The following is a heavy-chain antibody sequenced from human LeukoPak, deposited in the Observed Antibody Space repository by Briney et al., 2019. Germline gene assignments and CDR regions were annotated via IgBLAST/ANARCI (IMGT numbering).Heavy chain of an antibody. Sequence: SVKVSCKASGGTFSSYAISWVRQAPGQGLEWMGRIIPILGIANYAQKFQGRVTITADKSTSTAYMELRSLRSDDTAVYYCARDEYGDFDYWGQGTLVTVSS. V-gene: IGHV1-69*04. CDR3: ARDEYGDFDY. D-gene: IGHD4-17*01. J-gene: IGHJ4*02. CDR2: IIPILGIA. CDR1: GGTFSSYA.